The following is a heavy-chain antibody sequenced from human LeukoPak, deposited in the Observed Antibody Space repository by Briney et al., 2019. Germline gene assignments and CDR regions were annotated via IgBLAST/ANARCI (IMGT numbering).Heavy chain of an antibody. Sequence: AGGSLRLSCSASGFTFSSYSMNWVRQARGKGLEWVSYISSASNTIYYADSVKGRFTISRDNTKNSLYLQLHSLRAQHTATYCWWRGGWFGDYNWCDPWGQGTLVTVSS. V-gene: IGHV3-48*01. D-gene: IGHD3-10*01. J-gene: IGHJ5*02. CDR3: WRGGWFGDYNWCDP. CDR1: GFTFSSYS. CDR2: ISSASNTI.